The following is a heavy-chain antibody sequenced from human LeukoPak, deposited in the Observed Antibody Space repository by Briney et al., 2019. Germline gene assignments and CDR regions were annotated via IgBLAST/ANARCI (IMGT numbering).Heavy chain of an antibody. V-gene: IGHV1-69*13. J-gene: IGHJ4*02. CDR3: ARASTKTLGYCSGGSCYSPDY. CDR1: GGTFSSYA. Sequence: ASVKASCKASGGTFSSYAISWVRQAPGQGLEWMGGIIPIFGTANYAQKFQGRVTITADESTSTAYMELSSLRSEDTAVYYCARASTKTLGYCSGGSCYSPDYWGQGTLVTVSS. D-gene: IGHD2-15*01. CDR2: IIPIFGTA.